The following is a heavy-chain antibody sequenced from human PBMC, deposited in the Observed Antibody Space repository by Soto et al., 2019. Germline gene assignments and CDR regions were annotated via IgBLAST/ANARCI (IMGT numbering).Heavy chain of an antibody. CDR3: ASVVIEDFDY. Sequence: GASVKVSCKASGGTFSSYASSWVRQAPGQGLEWMGGIIPIFGTANYAQKYQGRVTITADKSTSTAYMELSSLRSEDTAVYYCASVVIEDFDYWGQGTLVTVSS. D-gene: IGHD3-22*01. CDR1: GGTFSSYA. J-gene: IGHJ4*02. CDR2: IIPIFGTA. V-gene: IGHV1-69*06.